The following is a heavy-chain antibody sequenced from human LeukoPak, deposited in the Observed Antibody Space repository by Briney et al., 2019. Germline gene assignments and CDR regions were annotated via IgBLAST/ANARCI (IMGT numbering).Heavy chain of an antibody. Sequence: AGGSLRLSCAASGVTFSSYGMHWVRQAPGKGLEWVAVISYDGSDKYYADSVKGRFTISRDNSKNTLYLQMNSLRAEDTAVYYCAKGIRYCSSTSCYYVHYYYGMDVWGQGTTVTVSS. J-gene: IGHJ6*02. V-gene: IGHV3-30*18. CDR2: ISYDGSDK. CDR1: GVTFSSYG. D-gene: IGHD2-2*01. CDR3: AKGIRYCSSTSCYYVHYYYGMDV.